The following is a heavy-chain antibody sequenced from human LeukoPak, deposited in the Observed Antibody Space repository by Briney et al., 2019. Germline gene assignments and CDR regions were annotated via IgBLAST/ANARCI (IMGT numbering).Heavy chain of an antibody. CDR3: ARGADGVSSNSRGWFDP. Sequence: PGGSLRLSCAASGFTFSTYSMNWVRQAPGKGLEWVSSISSSSNNIYYADSVKGRFTISRDNAKNSLYLQMNSLRAEDTAVYSCARGADGVSSNSRGWFDPWGQGTLVTVSS. V-gene: IGHV3-21*01. CDR1: GFTFSTYS. D-gene: IGHD2-15*01. CDR2: ISSSSNNI. J-gene: IGHJ5*02.